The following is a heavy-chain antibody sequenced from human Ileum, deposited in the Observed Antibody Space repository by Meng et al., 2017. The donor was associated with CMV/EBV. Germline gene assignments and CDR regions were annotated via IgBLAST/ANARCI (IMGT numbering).Heavy chain of an antibody. CDR2: IYTSGTT. J-gene: IGHJ4*02. Sequence: HVKEQGPRLVKASATRSLTCTVSAGSISNYYWSWIGQPAGKGMEWIAHIYTSGTTNYNPSLKSRVTMSVDTSRNQFSLKLTSVTAADTAVYYCARNYGSGNWNFFHYWGQGTLVTVSS. D-gene: IGHD3-10*01. V-gene: IGHV4-4*07. CDR3: ARNYGSGNWNFFHY. CDR1: AGSISNYY.